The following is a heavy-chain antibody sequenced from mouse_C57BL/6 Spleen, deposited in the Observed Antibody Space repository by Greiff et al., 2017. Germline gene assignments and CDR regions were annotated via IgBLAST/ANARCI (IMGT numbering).Heavy chain of an antibody. CDR1: GFNLKNTY. J-gene: IGHJ4*01. CDR2: IDPANGNT. V-gene: IGHV14-3*01. Sequence: VAELVRPGASVKLSCTASGFNLKNTYMHWVKQRPEQGLGWIGRIDPANGNTKYAPKFQGKATITEDTSSNTAYLQLSSLTSEDTAIYYCAPNWDEDYAMDYWGQGTSVTVSS. D-gene: IGHD4-1*01. CDR3: APNWDEDYAMDY.